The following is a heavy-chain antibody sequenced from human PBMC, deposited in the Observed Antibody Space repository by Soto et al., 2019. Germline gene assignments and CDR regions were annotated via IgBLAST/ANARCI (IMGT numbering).Heavy chain of an antibody. CDR3: AGYNASHKWFGL. CDR2: VYPSGNT. CDR1: GSSVTDGFY. J-gene: IGHJ5*02. D-gene: IGHD1-20*01. Sequence: SETLSLTCAVSGSSVTDGFYWAWIRQPPGKGLEWIGSVYPSGNTYYNPSFRGRLSLSIDTSKNQFSLKLTSVTAADTALYYCAGYNASHKWFGLWGQGTLVTVSS. V-gene: IGHV4-38-2*01.